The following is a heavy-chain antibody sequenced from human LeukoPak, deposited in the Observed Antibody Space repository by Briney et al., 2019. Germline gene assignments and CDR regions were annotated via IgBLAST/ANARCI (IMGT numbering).Heavy chain of an antibody. Sequence: ASVKVSCKASGYSIDHYAISWVRQAPGQGLEWMGWSSAYSDDTDYAQRFQGRVTMTTDTTTNTAYLEVRKLRCEEKAGEFCGRSSVTWEPKPRDDYWGQGTLVTVSS. D-gene: IGHD1-26*01. CDR2: SSAYSDDT. V-gene: IGHV1-18*01. J-gene: IGHJ4*02. CDR3: GRSSVTWEPKPRDDY. CDR1: GYSIDHYA.